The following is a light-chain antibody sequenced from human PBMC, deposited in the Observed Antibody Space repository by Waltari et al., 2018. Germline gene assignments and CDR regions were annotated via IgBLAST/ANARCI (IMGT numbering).Light chain of an antibody. CDR1: SDINVGDFN. Sequence: QPVLTQPPSSSASPGESARLTCTLPSDINVGDFNIYWYQQKPGSPPRFLLYYNSASKKPQGYGVPVRFSGSEDASANAGILRISGLQSEDEADYYCMFWPSNVWVFGGGTKLTVL. CDR3: MFWPSNVWV. J-gene: IGLJ3*02. CDR2: YNSASKK. V-gene: IGLV5-37*01.